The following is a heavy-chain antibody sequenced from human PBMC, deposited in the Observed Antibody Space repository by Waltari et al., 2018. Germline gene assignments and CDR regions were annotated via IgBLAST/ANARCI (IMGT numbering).Heavy chain of an antibody. Sequence: QVQLHESGPGLVKSSETLSLTCAVSGYSISSGYYWGWIRQPPGKGLEWIGTIYQSGMTYYNPSLKSRITISLDTSKNQFSLKLNSVTAADTAVYYCARHQVGGRDFEYWGQGTLVTVSS. CDR1: GYSISSGYY. D-gene: IGHD1-26*01. V-gene: IGHV4-38-2*01. CDR3: ARHQVGGRDFEY. CDR2: IYQSGMT. J-gene: IGHJ4*02.